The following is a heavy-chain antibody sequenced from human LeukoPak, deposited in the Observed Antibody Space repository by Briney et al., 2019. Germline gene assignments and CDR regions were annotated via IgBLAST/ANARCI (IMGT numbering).Heavy chain of an antibody. J-gene: IGHJ6*03. CDR1: GFNFSNYG. CDR2: IRFHGSNK. Sequence: GGSLRLSCVASGFNFSNYGMHWVSQAPGKGLEWVAFIRFHGSNKLYTDSVKGRFTISRDNSRNTLFLQMNSLRAEDTAVYYCARDRMMDNYYYYYMDVWGKGTTVTVSS. D-gene: IGHD3-16*01. CDR3: ARDRMMDNYYYYYMDV. V-gene: IGHV3-30*02.